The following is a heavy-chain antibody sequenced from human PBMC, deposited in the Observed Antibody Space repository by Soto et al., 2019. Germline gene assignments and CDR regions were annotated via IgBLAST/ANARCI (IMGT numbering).Heavy chain of an antibody. D-gene: IGHD6-19*01. V-gene: IGHV3-15*01. Sequence: EGQLVESGGRLVEPGGSLRLSCAASGFNFNVTWMNWVRQAPGKGLEWLGRIKSKGGGETTECVAFVKGRFTISRADSKNTLYLHMNLLNSEAKDVYDCTKVLALAPYGAFDIWGEGTMVTVSS. CDR1: GFNFNVTW. CDR3: TKVLALAPYGAFDI. J-gene: IGHJ3*02. CDR2: IKSKGGGETT.